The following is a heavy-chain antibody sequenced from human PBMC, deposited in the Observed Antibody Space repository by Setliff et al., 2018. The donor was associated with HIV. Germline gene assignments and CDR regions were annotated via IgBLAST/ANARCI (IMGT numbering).Heavy chain of an antibody. CDR1: GGSISSGGYY. Sequence: SETLSLTCTVSGGSISSGGYYWSWIRQHPGKGLEWIGYIYYSGSTYYNPSLKSRVTISVDTSKNQFSLKLSSVTAADTAVYYCARGGYSYGLVYWGQGTLVTVS. D-gene: IGHD5-18*01. CDR2: IYYSGST. V-gene: IGHV4-31*03. CDR3: ARGGYSYGLVY. J-gene: IGHJ4*02.